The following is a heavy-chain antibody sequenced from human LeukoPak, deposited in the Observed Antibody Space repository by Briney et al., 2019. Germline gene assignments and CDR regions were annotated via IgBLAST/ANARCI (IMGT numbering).Heavy chain of an antibody. V-gene: IGHV3-30*18. CDR2: ISYDGSNK. J-gene: IGHJ4*02. D-gene: IGHD5-18*01. CDR1: GFTFSSYG. CDR3: AKARSGYSYGPFDY. Sequence: PGRSLRLSCAASGFTFSSYGMHWVRQAPGKGLEWVAVISYDGSNKYYADSAKGRFTISRDNSKNTLYLQMNSLRAEDTAVYYCAKARSGYSYGPFDYWGQGTLVTVSS.